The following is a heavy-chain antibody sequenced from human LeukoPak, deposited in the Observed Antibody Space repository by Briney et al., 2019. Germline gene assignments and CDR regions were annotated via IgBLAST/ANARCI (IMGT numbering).Heavy chain of an antibody. Sequence: KPGGPLRLSCAGAGFTFTTNSMNWARQAPGKGLKWVSSISSSGSYRYYADSVKGRFTISRDNAKKSLYLQMNSLRAEDTAVYYCAKCSGGSYYHSDDYWGQGTLVTVSS. V-gene: IGHV3-21*01. D-gene: IGHD2-15*01. CDR2: ISSSGSYR. CDR1: GFTFTTNS. CDR3: AKCSGGSYYHSDDY. J-gene: IGHJ4*02.